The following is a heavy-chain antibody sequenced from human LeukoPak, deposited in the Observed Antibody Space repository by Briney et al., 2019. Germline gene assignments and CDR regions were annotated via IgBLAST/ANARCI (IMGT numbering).Heavy chain of an antibody. CDR3: ARVIRIQLYTFPVPTYGMDV. CDR2: ISYDGSNK. CDR1: GFTFSSYA. Sequence: PGGSLRLSCAASGFTFSSYAMHWVRQAPGKGLEWVAVISYDGSNKYYADSVKGRFTISRDNSKNTLYLQMNSLRAEDTAVYYCARVIRIQLYTFPVPTYGMDVWGQGTTVTVSS. D-gene: IGHD5-18*01. J-gene: IGHJ6*02. V-gene: IGHV3-30-3*01.